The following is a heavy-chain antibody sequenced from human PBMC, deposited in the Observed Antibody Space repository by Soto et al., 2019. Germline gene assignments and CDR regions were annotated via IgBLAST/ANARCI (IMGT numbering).Heavy chain of an antibody. J-gene: IGHJ4*02. V-gene: IGHV3-48*01. Sequence: GGSLRLSCAASGFTFSSYSMNWVRQAPGKGLEWVSYISSSSSTIYYAGSVKGRFTISRDNAKNSLYLQMNNLRAEDTAVYYCAREVRGVITRASDYWGQGTLVTVSS. CDR1: GFTFSSYS. CDR3: AREVRGVITRASDY. D-gene: IGHD3-10*01. CDR2: ISSSSSTI.